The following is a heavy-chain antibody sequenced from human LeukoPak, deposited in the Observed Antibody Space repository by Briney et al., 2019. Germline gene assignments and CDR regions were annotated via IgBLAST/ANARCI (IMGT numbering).Heavy chain of an antibody. CDR3: ARVRRSIAAAGHWFDP. Sequence: PSETLSLTCTVSGGSISSGGYYWSWIRQHPGTGLEWIGYIYYSGSTYYNPSLKSRVTISVDTSKNQFSLKLSSVTAADTAVHYCARVRRSIAAAGHWFDPWGQGTLVTVSS. V-gene: IGHV4-31*03. CDR1: GGSISSGGYY. J-gene: IGHJ5*02. D-gene: IGHD6-13*01. CDR2: IYYSGST.